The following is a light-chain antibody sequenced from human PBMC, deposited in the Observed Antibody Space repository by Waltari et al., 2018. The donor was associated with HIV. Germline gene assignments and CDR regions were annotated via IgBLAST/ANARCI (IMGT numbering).Light chain of an antibody. CDR1: QSISSN. CDR3: QQYNNWPPWT. CDR2: GAS. V-gene: IGKV3-15*01. J-gene: IGKJ1*01. Sequence: EIVMTQSPATLSVSPGERATLSCRASQSISSNLAWYQQKPDQAPRLLIYGASTRATGMPARFSGSGSGTEFTLTISSLQSEDFAVYYCQQYNNWPPWTFGQGTKVEIK.